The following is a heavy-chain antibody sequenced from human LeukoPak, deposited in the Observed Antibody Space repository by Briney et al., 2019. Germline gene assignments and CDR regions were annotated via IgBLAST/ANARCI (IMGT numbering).Heavy chain of an antibody. D-gene: IGHD3-22*01. J-gene: IGHJ4*02. CDR3: ASDNYCDSSGYDYFDY. CDR2: INWNGGST. Sequence: GGSLRLSCAASGFTFDDYGMSWVRQAPGKGLEWVSGINWNGGSTGYADSVKGRFTISRDNAKNSLYLQMNSLRAEDTALYYCASDNYCDSSGYDYFDYWGQGTLVTVSS. V-gene: IGHV3-20*04. CDR1: GFTFDDYG.